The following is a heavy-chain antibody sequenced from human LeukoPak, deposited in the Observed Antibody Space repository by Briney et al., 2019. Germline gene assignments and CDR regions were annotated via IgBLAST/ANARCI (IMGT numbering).Heavy chain of an antibody. CDR3: ARLGSYDAFDI. V-gene: IGHV3-33*01. CDR2: IWYDGSNK. J-gene: IGHJ3*02. D-gene: IGHD5-18*01. CDR1: GFTFSSYG. Sequence: GGSLRLSCAASGFTFSSYGMHWVRQAPGKGLEWVAVIWYDGSNKYYADSVKGRFTISRDNSKSTLYLQMNSLRAEDTAVYYCARLGSYDAFDIWGQGTMVTVSS.